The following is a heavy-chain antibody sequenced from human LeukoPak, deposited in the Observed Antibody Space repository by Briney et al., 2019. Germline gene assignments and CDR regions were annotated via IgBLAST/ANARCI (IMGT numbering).Heavy chain of an antibody. D-gene: IGHD4-23*01. CDR3: ARRAQGYGGNSALEWFDP. CDR2: INHSGST. V-gene: IGHV4-34*01. CDR1: GGSFSGYY. J-gene: IGHJ5*02. Sequence: PSETLSLTCAVYGGSFSGYYWSWIRQPPGKGLEWIGEINHSGSTNYNPSLKSRVTISVDTSKNQFSLKLSSVTAADTAVYYCARRAQGYGGNSALEWFDPWGQGTLVTVSS.